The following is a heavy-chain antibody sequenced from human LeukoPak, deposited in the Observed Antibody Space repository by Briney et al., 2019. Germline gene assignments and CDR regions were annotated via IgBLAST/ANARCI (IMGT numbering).Heavy chain of an antibody. CDR3: ARDQVECTGGTCQSRVGFDF. Sequence: SETLSLTCTVSGDSISNGVKYWSWIRQHPGRGLEWIGYTYHSGRSYYNPSLKSRITMSVDTSKNQFSLNLSSVTAADTAVYYCARDQVECTGGTCQSRVGFDFWGQGTLVTVSS. D-gene: IGHD2-8*02. CDR1: GDSISNGVKY. J-gene: IGHJ4*02. V-gene: IGHV4-31*03. CDR2: TYHSGRS.